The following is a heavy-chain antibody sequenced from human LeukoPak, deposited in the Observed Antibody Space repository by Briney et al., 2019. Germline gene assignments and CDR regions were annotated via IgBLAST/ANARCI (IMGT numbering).Heavy chain of an antibody. V-gene: IGHV4-30-4*01. CDR1: GGSISSGDYY. CDR3: GASAAGGAHAFDI. CDR2: IYYSGSP. D-gene: IGHD3-10*01. Sequence: TPSETLSLTCTVSGGSISSGDYYWSWIRQPPGKGLEWIGYIYYSGSPYYNPSLKSRVTISVDTSKNQFSLKLSSVTAADTAVYYCGASAAGGAHAFDIWGQGTMVTVSS. J-gene: IGHJ3*02.